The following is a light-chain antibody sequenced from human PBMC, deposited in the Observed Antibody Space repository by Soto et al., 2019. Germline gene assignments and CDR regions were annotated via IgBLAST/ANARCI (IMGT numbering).Light chain of an antibody. CDR1: QSIGTY. J-gene: IGKJ4*01. CDR3: QQSYNSPIT. V-gene: IGKV1-39*01. Sequence: DIQMTQSPSSLSASVGDRVVITCRASQSIGTYLNRYQQKPGKAPNLLIYATSTLQRGVPSRFSGSGSGTDFTLTISSLQPEDFTTYYCQQSYNSPITFGGGTKV. CDR2: ATS.